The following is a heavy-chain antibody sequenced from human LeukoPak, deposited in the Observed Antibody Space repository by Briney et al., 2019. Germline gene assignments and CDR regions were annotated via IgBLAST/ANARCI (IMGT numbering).Heavy chain of an antibody. D-gene: IGHD3-3*01. CDR3: ATDKGWRTSGYYLYYFEY. V-gene: IGHV3-7*01. CDR1: GFIFTNYF. CDR2: IKHDGSEK. Sequence: GGSLRLSCAASGFIFTNYFMSWVRQAPGKGLEWVASIKHDGSEKYYVDSVGGRLTISRDNTMNSLYLQMSSLRAEDTAVYYCATDKGWRTSGYYLYYFEYWGQGTLVTYSS. J-gene: IGHJ4*02.